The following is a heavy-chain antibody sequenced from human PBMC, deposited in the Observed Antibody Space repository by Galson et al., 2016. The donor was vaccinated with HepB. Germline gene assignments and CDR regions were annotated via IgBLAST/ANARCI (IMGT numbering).Heavy chain of an antibody. D-gene: IGHD6-6*01. CDR2: ISYDGSNR. CDR3: AKDYAVAARPPDY. Sequence: SLRLSCAASGFIFSSYGMHWVRQAPGKGLEWVAVISYDGSNRYYADSVKGRFTISRHNSKNTLYLQMNNLRPEDAAVYYFAKDYAVAARPPDYWGQGTLVTVSS. J-gene: IGHJ4*02. V-gene: IGHV3-30*18. CDR1: GFIFSSYG.